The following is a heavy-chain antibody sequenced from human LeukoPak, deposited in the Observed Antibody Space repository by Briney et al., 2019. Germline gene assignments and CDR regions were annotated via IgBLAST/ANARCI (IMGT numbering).Heavy chain of an antibody. V-gene: IGHV3-15*01. CDR2: IKSKTDGGTT. J-gene: IGHJ6*02. D-gene: IGHD3-3*01. CDR3: TTGTSLYYDFWSGYPVGMDV. Sequence: AGSLRLSCAASGFTFSNAWMSWVRQAPGKGLEWVGRIKSKTDGGTTDYAAPVKGRFTISRDDSKNTLYLQMNSLKTEDTAVYYCTTGTSLYYDFWSGYPVGMDVWGQGTTVTVSS. CDR1: GFTFSNAW.